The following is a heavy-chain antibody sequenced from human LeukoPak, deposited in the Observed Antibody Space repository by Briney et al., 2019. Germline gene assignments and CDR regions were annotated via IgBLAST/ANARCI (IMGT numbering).Heavy chain of an antibody. D-gene: IGHD1-26*01. CDR3: AKTPTPIYSGSPFDP. V-gene: IGHV3-23*01. J-gene: IGHJ5*02. Sequence: GSGGSTYYADSVKGRFTISRDNSKNTLYLQMNSLRAEDTAVYYCAKTPTPIYSGSPFDPWGQGTLVTVSS. CDR2: GSGGST.